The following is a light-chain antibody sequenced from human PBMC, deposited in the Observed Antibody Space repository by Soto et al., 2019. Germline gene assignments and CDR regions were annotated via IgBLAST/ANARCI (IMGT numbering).Light chain of an antibody. Sequence: DIQMTQSPSSLSASVGDRVTITCRARQTISDYLTWYQQKPGKAPKLLIYGASSLQSGVPSRFSGSGSGTDFNLTISSLQPEDFATYYCQQSYSLWTFGQGTKVDIK. CDR3: QQSYSLWT. V-gene: IGKV1-39*01. J-gene: IGKJ1*01. CDR2: GAS. CDR1: QTISDY.